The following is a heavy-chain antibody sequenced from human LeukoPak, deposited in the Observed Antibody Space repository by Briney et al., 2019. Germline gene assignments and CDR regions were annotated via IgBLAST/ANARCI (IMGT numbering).Heavy chain of an antibody. CDR3: ARVRAVYLDMDV. D-gene: IGHD2-2*02. CDR1: GYTFTSYG. V-gene: IGHV1-18*01. Sequence: ASVKVSCKASGYTFTSYGISWVRQAPEQGLEWMGWISAYNGNTNYAQKLQGRVTMTTDTSTSTAYMELRSLRSDDTAVYYCARVRAVYLDMDVWGQGTTVTVSS. CDR2: ISAYNGNT. J-gene: IGHJ6*02.